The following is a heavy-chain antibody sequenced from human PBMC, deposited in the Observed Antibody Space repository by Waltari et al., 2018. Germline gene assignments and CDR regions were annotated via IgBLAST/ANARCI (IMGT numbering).Heavy chain of an antibody. D-gene: IGHD2-2*01. Sequence: QLQLQESGPGLVKPSETLSLTCTVSGGSISSSSYYWGWLRPPPGQGLEWIGSIYYSGGTYYNPSLKSRVTISVDTSKNQFSLKLSSVTAADTAVYYCARLVPDIVVVPAAKGWGWIDYWGQGTLVTVSS. CDR1: GGSISSSSYY. V-gene: IGHV4-39*01. J-gene: IGHJ4*02. CDR2: IYYSGGT. CDR3: ARLVPDIVVVPAAKGWGWIDY.